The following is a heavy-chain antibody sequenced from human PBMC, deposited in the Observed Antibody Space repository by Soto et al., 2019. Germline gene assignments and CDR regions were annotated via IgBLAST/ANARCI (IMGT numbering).Heavy chain of an antibody. Sequence: QVQLVESGGGVVQPGRSLRLSCAASGFNFSSYGMHWVRQAPGKGLEWVAVISSDGSNKYYADSVKGRFTITRDNSKNTLYLQMNSLRAEDTALYYWAKEGYYDSSGYFHYYGMDVWGQGTTVTVSS. V-gene: IGHV3-30*18. CDR3: AKEGYYDSSGYFHYYGMDV. D-gene: IGHD3-22*01. CDR2: ISSDGSNK. J-gene: IGHJ6*02. CDR1: GFNFSSYG.